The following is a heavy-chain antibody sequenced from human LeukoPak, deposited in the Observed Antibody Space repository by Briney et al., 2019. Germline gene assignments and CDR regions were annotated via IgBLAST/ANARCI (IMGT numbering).Heavy chain of an antibody. J-gene: IGHJ4*02. CDR2: INIDGSST. V-gene: IGHV3-74*01. CDR3: ASGSGSYFPGY. CDR1: GFTFSRNW. Sequence: GGSLRLSCAASGFTFSRNWMYWVRQAPGKGLVWVSRINIDGSSTSYADSVKGRFTISRDNAKNTLYLQMNSLRAEDTAVYYCASGSGSYFPGYWCQGTLVTVSS. D-gene: IGHD3-10*01.